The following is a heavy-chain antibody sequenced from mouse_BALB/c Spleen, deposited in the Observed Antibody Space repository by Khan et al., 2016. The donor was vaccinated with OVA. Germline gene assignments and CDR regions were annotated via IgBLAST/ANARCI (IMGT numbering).Heavy chain of an antibody. V-gene: IGHV1-77*01. CDR2: IYPGSGTT. D-gene: IGHD1-1*01. J-gene: IGHJ3*01. CDR1: GYTFTDYV. CDR3: ARSYDGAWFAY. Sequence: QVQLQQSGPELVKPGASVKMSCKISGYTFTDYVITWVKQRTGQGLEWIGEIYPGSGTTYYNEKFKGKATLTADKSYNTVNMQPSSLTSEDSAVYFCARSYDGAWFAYWGQGTLVTVSA.